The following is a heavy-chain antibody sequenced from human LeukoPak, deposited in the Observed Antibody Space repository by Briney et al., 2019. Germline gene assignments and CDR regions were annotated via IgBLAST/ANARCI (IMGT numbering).Heavy chain of an antibody. CDR1: GGSISSYY. J-gene: IGHJ4*02. CDR2: IYYSGST. Sequence: PSETLSLTCTVSGGSISSYYWSWIRQPPGKGLEWIGYIYYSGSTNYNPPLKSRVTISVDTSKNQFSLKLSSVTAADTAVYYCARGLTLFDYWGQGTLVTVSS. V-gene: IGHV4-59*01. CDR3: ARGLTLFDY.